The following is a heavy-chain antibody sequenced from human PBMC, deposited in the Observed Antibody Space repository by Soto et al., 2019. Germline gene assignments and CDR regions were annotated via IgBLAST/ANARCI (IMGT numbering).Heavy chain of an antibody. CDR1: GGSFSGYY. Sequence: PSETLSLTCAVYGGSFSGYYWSWIRQPPGKGLEWIGEINHSGSTNYNPSLKSRVTISVDTSKNQFSLKLSSVTAADTAVYYCARVQRTYYYDSSGYYPDYWGQGTPVTVSS. V-gene: IGHV4-34*01. J-gene: IGHJ4*02. D-gene: IGHD3-22*01. CDR3: ARVQRTYYYDSSGYYPDY. CDR2: INHSGST.